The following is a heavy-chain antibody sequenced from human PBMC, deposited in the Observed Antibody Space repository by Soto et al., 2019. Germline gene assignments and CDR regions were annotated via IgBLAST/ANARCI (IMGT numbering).Heavy chain of an antibody. CDR3: AKERPRRTSGYFFDH. Sequence: EVQLLESGGKLVQPGGSLTLSCAASGFTFSTYAMAWVRQAPGKGLEWVSGVSASGLNTDYADPVKGRFYISRDNSKNTVSLHMNSLRAEDTALYYCAKERPRRTSGYFFDHWGQGTPVTVSS. D-gene: IGHD7-27*01. J-gene: IGHJ4*02. V-gene: IGHV3-23*01. CDR2: VSASGLNT. CDR1: GFTFSTYA.